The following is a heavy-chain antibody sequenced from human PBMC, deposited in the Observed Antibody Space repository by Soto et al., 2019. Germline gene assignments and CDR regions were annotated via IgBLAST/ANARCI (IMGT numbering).Heavy chain of an antibody. J-gene: IGHJ4*02. Sequence: EVQLLESGGGLVQPGGSLRLSCAVSGFTFSSYAMSWVRQAPGKGLEWVSAISNSGASTYYADSVKGRFTISRDNSKNKLYLQMNSLRAEDTDVYYCAKGHGIFGVVIPSDYWGQGTLVTVSS. CDR3: AKGHGIFGVVIPSDY. V-gene: IGHV3-23*01. CDR1: GFTFSSYA. CDR2: ISNSGAST. D-gene: IGHD3-3*01.